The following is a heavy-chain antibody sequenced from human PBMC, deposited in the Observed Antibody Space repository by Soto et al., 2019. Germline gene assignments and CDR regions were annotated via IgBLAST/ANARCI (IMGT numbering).Heavy chain of an antibody. Sequence: PSETLSLTCTVSGASISNYYWSWIRQPAGKGLECLGRIYASGTTTYNPSLRSRVTMSVDTSKNQFSVNLNSVTAADTAVYYCARESRSELGTVEYWGQGTLVTVCS. CDR3: ARESRSELGTVEY. CDR1: GASISNYY. D-gene: IGHD1-1*01. CDR2: IYASGTT. V-gene: IGHV4-4*07. J-gene: IGHJ4*02.